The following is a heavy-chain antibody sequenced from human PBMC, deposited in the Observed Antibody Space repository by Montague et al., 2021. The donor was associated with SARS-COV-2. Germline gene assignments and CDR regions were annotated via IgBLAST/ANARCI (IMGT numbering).Heavy chain of an antibody. CDR2: ISAYNGNT. CDR1: GYTFTSYG. Sequence: SVKVSCKASGYTFTSYGISLVRQAPGQGLEWMGWISAYNGNTNYAQKLQGRVTMTTDTSTSTAYMELRSLRSDDTAVYYCARDYGPAAIQSGLHYRYMDDWGKGTTVTVSS. J-gene: IGHJ6*03. CDR3: ARDYGPAAIQSGLHYRYMDD. V-gene: IGHV1-18*01. D-gene: IGHD2-2*02.